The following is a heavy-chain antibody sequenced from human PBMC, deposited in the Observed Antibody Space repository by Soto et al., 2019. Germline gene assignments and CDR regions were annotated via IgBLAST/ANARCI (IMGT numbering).Heavy chain of an antibody. D-gene: IGHD3-10*01. CDR1: GYRFTSYC. J-gene: IGHJ6*02. V-gene: IGHV5-51*01. CDR3: ARQYYYDAGSRPSPYYYYGMDV. Sequence: PGESLKISCKGSGYRFTSYCIGWVRQMPGKGLEWMGIINPGDSDTRYSPSFQGQVSISVDKSISTAYLQWSSLKASDTAMFYCARQYYYDAGSRPSPYYYYGMDVWGQGTTVTVSS. CDR2: INPGDSDT.